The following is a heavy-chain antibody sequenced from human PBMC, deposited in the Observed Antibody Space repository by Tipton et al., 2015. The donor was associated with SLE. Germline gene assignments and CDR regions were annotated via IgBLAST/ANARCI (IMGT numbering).Heavy chain of an antibody. Sequence: SLRLSCAASGFTFSDYYMSWIRQAPGKGLEWVSYISSSSSYTNYADSVKGRFTISRDNAKNSLYLQMNGLRAEDTAAYYCARGREAARRFDYWGQGTLVTVSS. V-gene: IGHV3-11*06. CDR2: ISSSSSYT. J-gene: IGHJ4*02. CDR3: ARGREAARRFDY. D-gene: IGHD6-6*01. CDR1: GFTFSDYY.